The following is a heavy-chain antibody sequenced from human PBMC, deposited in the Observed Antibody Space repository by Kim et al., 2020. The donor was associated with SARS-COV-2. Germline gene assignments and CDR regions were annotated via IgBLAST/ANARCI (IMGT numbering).Heavy chain of an antibody. CDR3: AKQGLDV. Sequence: GGSLRLSCAASGFTFSNYNMDWVRQAPGKGLEWVSTISGSGGSTYNADSVKGRFTISRDNSKNTVYLQMNGLRAEDTAVYYCAKQGLDVWGQGTTVTVSS. J-gene: IGHJ6*02. CDR2: ISGSGGST. V-gene: IGHV3-23*01. CDR1: GFTFSNYN.